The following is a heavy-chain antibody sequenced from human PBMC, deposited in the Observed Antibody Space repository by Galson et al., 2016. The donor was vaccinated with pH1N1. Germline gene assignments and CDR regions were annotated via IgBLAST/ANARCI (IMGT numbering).Heavy chain of an antibody. Sequence: SLRLSCAASGFTFSGFWMSWVRQAPAKGLEWVASIKRDASEKYYLDSAKGRWTISRDNVKNSLFLQLNNLRVDDTAVYYFVRLVDDAVTGYPLHFDFWGQGALVTVST. J-gene: IGHJ4*02. D-gene: IGHD3-9*01. CDR1: GFTFSGFW. CDR3: VRLVDDAVTGYPLHFDF. CDR2: IKRDASEK. V-gene: IGHV3-7*01.